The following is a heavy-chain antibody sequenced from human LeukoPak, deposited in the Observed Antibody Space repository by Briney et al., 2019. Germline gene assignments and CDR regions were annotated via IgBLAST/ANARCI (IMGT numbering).Heavy chain of an antibody. V-gene: IGHV1-18*01. CDR2: ISAYNGNT. CDR1: GYTFTCYG. CDR3: ARGEYFDWFSEGNYFDY. D-gene: IGHD3-9*01. Sequence: ASVKVSCKASGYTFTCYGISWVRQAPGQGLEWMGWISAYNGNTNYAQKLQGRVTMTTDTSTSTAYMELGSLRSDDTAVYYCARGEYFDWFSEGNYFDYWGQGTLVTVSS. J-gene: IGHJ4*02.